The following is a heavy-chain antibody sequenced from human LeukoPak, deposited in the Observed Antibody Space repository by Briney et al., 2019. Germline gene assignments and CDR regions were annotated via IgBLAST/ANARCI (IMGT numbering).Heavy chain of an antibody. CDR3: ARFGSSTWYKGAFDI. CDR1: GGSISSYY. CDR2: IYTSGST. D-gene: IGHD6-13*01. Sequence: SETLSLTCTVSGGSISSYYWSWIRQPAGKGLEWIGLIYTSGSTNYNPSLKSRVTMSVDTSKNQFSLKLSSVTAADTAVYYCARFGSSTWYKGAFDIWGQGTMVTVAS. J-gene: IGHJ3*02. V-gene: IGHV4-4*07.